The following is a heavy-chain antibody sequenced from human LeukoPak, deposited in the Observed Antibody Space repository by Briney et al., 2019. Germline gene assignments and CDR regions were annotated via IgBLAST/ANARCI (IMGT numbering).Heavy chain of an antibody. J-gene: IGHJ4*02. CDR2: INPNSGGT. D-gene: IGHD2-2*01. CDR1: GYTFTGYY. Sequence: VASVKVSCKASGYTFTGYYMHWVRQAPGQGLEWMGWINPNSGGTNYAQKFQGRVTMTRDTSISTAYMELGRLRSDDTAVYYCAREGYCSSTSCSPQFDYWGQGTLVTVSS. CDR3: AREGYCSSTSCSPQFDY. V-gene: IGHV1-2*02.